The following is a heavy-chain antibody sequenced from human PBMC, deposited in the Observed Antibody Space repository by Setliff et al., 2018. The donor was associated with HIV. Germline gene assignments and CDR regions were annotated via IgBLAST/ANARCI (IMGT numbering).Heavy chain of an antibody. CDR1: GYTFTSYA. CDR2: IHAGNGDT. CDR3: ARSFDILTGDLDY. J-gene: IGHJ4*02. D-gene: IGHD3-9*01. Sequence: ASVKVSCKASGYTFTSYAIHWVRQAPGQRLEWMGWIHAGNGDTKYSQKFQGRVTITRDTSANTAYMEVSSLKSEDTAVYYCARSFDILTGDLDYWGQGTLVTVSS. V-gene: IGHV1-3*01.